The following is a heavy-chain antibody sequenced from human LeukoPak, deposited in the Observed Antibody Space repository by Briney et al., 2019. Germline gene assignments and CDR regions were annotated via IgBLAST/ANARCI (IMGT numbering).Heavy chain of an antibody. V-gene: IGHV1-69*05. CDR1: GYTFTSYG. CDR2: IIPIFGTA. Sequence: GASVKVSCKASGYTFTSYGISWVRQAPGQGLEWMGGIIPIFGTANYAQKFQGRVTITTDESTSTAYMELSSLRSEDTAVYYCARGGNTGDYPFDYWGQGTLVTVSS. CDR3: ARGGNTGDYPFDY. D-gene: IGHD7-27*01. J-gene: IGHJ4*02.